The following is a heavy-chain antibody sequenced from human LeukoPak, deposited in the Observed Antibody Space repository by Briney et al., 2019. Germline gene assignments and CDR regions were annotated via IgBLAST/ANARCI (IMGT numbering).Heavy chain of an antibody. CDR3: AKGGGGGCASRLAD. CDR1: GFTFSSYA. CDR2: ISGSGGST. V-gene: IGHV3-23*01. D-gene: IGHD2-15*01. Sequence: GGSLRLSCAASGFTFSSYAMSWVRQAPGKGLEWVSAISGSGGSTYYADSVKGRFTISRDNSKNTLYLQMNSLRAEDTAVYYCAKGGGGGCASRLADWGQGTRVTVSS. J-gene: IGHJ4*02.